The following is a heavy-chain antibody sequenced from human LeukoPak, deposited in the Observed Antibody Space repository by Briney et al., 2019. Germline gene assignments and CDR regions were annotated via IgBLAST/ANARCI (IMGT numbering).Heavy chain of an antibody. CDR1: GYTFTSYD. CDR3: ATGGYYDFWSGYSPPDV. D-gene: IGHD3-3*01. J-gene: IGHJ6*04. Sequence: ASVKVSCKASGYTFTSYDINWVRQATGQGLEWMGWKNPNSGNTGYAQKFQGRVTMTRNTSISTAYMELSSLRSEDTAVYYCATGGYYDFWSGYSPPDVWGKGTTVTVSS. CDR2: KNPNSGNT. V-gene: IGHV1-8*01.